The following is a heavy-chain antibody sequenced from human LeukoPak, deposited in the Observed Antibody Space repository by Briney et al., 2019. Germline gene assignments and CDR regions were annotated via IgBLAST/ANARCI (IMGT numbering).Heavy chain of an antibody. CDR3: ARDRGDVLLWFGEYFGAFDI. D-gene: IGHD3-10*01. CDR1: EDSVSSNRAA. J-gene: IGHJ3*02. V-gene: IGHV6-1*01. Sequence: SQTLSLTCAISEDSVSSNRAAWNWIRQSPSRGLEWLRRTYYRSKWYNDYAVSVKSRITINPDTSKNQFSLKLSSVTAADTAVYYCARDRGDVLLWFGEYFGAFDIWGQGTMVTVSS. CDR2: TYYRSKWYN.